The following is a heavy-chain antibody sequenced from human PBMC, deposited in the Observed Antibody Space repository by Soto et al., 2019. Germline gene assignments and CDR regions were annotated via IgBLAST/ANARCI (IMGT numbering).Heavy chain of an antibody. CDR2: INPNSGGT. D-gene: IGHD2-2*01. V-gene: IGHV1-2*04. CDR1: GYTFTGYY. Sequence: ASVKVSCKASGYTFTGYYMHWVRQAPGQGLEWMGWINPNSGGTNYAQKFQGWVTMTRDTSISTAYMELSRLRSDDTAVYYCAGEYCSSTSCYGPLDYWGQGTLVT. J-gene: IGHJ4*02. CDR3: AGEYCSSTSCYGPLDY.